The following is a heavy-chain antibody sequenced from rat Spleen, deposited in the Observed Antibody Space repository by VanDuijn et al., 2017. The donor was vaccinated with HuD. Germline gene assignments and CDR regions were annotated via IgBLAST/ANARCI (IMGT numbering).Heavy chain of an antibody. Sequence: EVQLVESGGGLVQPGRSLKLSCAASGFTFSDYYMAWVRQAPKKGLEWVASISTGGGSTYYRDSVKGRFTISRDNAKSTLYLQMNSLRSEDTATYYCTRDLLNYGNYVFAYWGQGTLVTVSS. V-gene: IGHV5-27*01. CDR2: ISTGGGST. D-gene: IGHD1-3*01. CDR1: GFTFSDYY. J-gene: IGHJ3*01. CDR3: TRDLLNYGNYVFAY.